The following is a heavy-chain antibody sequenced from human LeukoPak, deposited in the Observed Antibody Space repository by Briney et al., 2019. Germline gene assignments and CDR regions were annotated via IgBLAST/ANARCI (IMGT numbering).Heavy chain of an antibody. Sequence: GGSLRLSCEASGFTFIRNGMHWVRQAPGKGLEWVAFLRYDGSNQYYADSVQGRFTISRDNSKNTLYLQMNSLRAEDTAVYYCAKEGDILTGYPRNWFDPWGQGTLVTVSS. V-gene: IGHV3-30*02. CDR1: GFTFIRNG. D-gene: IGHD3-9*01. J-gene: IGHJ5*02. CDR2: LRYDGSNQ. CDR3: AKEGDILTGYPRNWFDP.